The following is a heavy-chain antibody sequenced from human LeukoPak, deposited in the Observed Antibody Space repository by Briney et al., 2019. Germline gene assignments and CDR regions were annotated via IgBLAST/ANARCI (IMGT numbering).Heavy chain of an antibody. V-gene: IGHV3-48*02. CDR1: GFTFSKAW. CDR2: ISSSSSTI. J-gene: IGHJ4*02. CDR3: ARGYSSGWFY. D-gene: IGHD6-19*01. Sequence: GGSLRLSCAASGFTFSKAWMSWVRQAPGKGLEWVSYISSSSSTIYYADSVKGRFTISRDNAKNSLYLQMNSLRDEDTAVYYCARGYSSGWFYWGQGTLVTVSS.